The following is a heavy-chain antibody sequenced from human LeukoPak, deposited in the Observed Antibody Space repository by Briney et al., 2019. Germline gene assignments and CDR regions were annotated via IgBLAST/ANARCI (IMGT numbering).Heavy chain of an antibody. J-gene: IGHJ2*01. D-gene: IGHD6-13*01. CDR3: ARGIAAGGYYWYFDL. V-gene: IGHV4-61*03. Sequence: SETLSLTCAVPGGSVNNGRYYWSWIRQPPGKGLEWIGYVYYSGDSDYNPSLKSRVNISVDTSKDIFSLKMDFVTAADTAMYFCARGIAAGGYYWYFDLWGRGTLVSVSS. CDR1: GGSVNNGRYY. CDR2: VYYSGDS.